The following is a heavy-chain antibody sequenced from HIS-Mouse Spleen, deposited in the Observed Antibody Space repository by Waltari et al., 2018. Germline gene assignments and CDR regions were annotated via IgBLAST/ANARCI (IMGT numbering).Heavy chain of an antibody. V-gene: IGHV3-53*01. CDR3: ARAPTSTVTFDY. D-gene: IGHD4-17*01. CDR1: GFTVSSNY. Sequence: EVQLVESGGGLIQPGGSLRLSCAASGFTVSSNYMSWVRQAPGKGLEWVSVIYSAGSTYYADSVKGRFTISRYNSKNTLYLQMNSLRAEDTAVYYCARAPTSTVTFDYWGQGTLVTVSS. CDR2: IYSAGST. J-gene: IGHJ4*02.